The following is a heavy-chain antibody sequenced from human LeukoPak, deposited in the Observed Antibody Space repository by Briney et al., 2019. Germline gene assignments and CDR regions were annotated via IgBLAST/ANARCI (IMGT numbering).Heavy chain of an antibody. Sequence: ASVKVSCKASGYTFTSYDINWVRQATGQGLEWMGWMNPNSGNTGYAQKFQGRVTMTRNTSISTAYMELSSLRSEDTAVYYCATRRVGAINWFDPWGQGTLVTVSS. J-gene: IGHJ5*02. CDR2: MNPNSGNT. D-gene: IGHD1-26*01. V-gene: IGHV1-8*01. CDR3: ATRRVGAINWFDP. CDR1: GYTFTSYD.